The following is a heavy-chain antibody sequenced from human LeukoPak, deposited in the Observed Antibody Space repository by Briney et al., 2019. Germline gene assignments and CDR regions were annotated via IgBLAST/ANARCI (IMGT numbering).Heavy chain of an antibody. CDR3: ARDRYYNILTGFRRSDAFDI. J-gene: IGHJ3*02. V-gene: IGHV1-18*01. CDR1: GYTFTSYD. Sequence: ASVKVSCKASGYTFTSYDINWVRQAPGQGLEWMGWISAYNGNRNYAQKLQGRVTMTTDTSTSTVYMELRSLRSDDTAVYYCARDRYYNILTGFRRSDAFDIWGQGTMVTVSS. CDR2: ISAYNGNR. D-gene: IGHD3-9*01.